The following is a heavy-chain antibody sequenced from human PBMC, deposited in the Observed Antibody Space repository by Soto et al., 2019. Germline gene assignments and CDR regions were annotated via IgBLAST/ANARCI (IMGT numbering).Heavy chain of an antibody. V-gene: IGHV4-59*01. CDR3: ARSVAVPGAHIDY. D-gene: IGHD6-19*01. Sequence: SETLSLTCSVSGGSISGSYWSWIRQSPGKGLEWLGYVYYTGSTNYSPSLRSRVSISVDTSKNEFSLRLSSVTAADTAVYFCARSVAVPGAHIDYWGQGTQVTVSS. CDR1: GGSISGSY. J-gene: IGHJ4*02. CDR2: VYYTGST.